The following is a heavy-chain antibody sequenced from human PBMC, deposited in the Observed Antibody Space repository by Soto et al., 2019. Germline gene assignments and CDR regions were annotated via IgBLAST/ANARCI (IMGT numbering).Heavy chain of an antibody. V-gene: IGHV4-59*01. CDR3: ARSVAVPGAHIDY. D-gene: IGHD6-19*01. Sequence: SETLSLTCSVSGGSISGSYWSWIRQSPGKGLEWLGYVYYTGSTNYSPSLRSRVSISVDTSKNEFSLRLSSVTAADTAVYFCARSVAVPGAHIDYWGQGTQVTVSS. CDR1: GGSISGSY. J-gene: IGHJ4*02. CDR2: VYYTGST.